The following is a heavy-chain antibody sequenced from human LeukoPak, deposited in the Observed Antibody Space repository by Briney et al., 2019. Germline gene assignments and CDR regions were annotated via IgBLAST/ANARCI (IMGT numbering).Heavy chain of an antibody. V-gene: IGHV3-23*01. CDR2: ISTSGGDT. CDR1: GFTFTDSA. D-gene: IGHD1-26*01. CDR3: AKGGSYAPLDY. J-gene: IGHJ4*02. Sequence: QPGGSLRLSCAASGFTFTDSAMTWVRQAPGKGLEWVSAISTSGGDTIYTDSVKDRFTISRDNSKNTLYLQMNSLRAEDTAIYYCAKGGSYAPLDYWGQGTLVTVSS.